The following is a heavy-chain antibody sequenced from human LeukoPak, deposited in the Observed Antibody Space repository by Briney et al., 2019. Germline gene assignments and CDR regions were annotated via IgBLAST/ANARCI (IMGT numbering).Heavy chain of an antibody. V-gene: IGHV1-8*01. CDR3: ARDLAGSSGWYDY. CDR1: GYTFTSYD. J-gene: IGHJ4*02. CDR2: MNPNSGNT. D-gene: IGHD6-19*01. Sequence: GASVKVSCKASGYTFTSYDINWVRQATGQGLEWMGWMNPNSGNTGYAQKFQGRVTMTRDTSTSTVYMELSSLRSEDTAVYYCARDLAGSSGWYDYWGQGTLVTVSS.